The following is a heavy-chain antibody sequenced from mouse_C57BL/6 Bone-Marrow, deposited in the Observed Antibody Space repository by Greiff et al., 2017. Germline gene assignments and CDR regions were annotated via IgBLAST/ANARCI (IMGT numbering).Heavy chain of an antibody. CDR3: TTGTGTGFDY. J-gene: IGHJ2*01. CDR2: IDPENGDT. V-gene: IGHV14-4*01. D-gene: IGHD4-1*01. CDR1: GYTFTDYY. Sequence: VQLQQSGPELVKPGASVKISCKASGYTFTDYYMHWVKQRPEQGLEWIGWIDPENGDTEYASKFQGKATITADTSSNTAYLQLSSLTSEDTAVYYCTTGTGTGFDYWGQGTTLTVSS.